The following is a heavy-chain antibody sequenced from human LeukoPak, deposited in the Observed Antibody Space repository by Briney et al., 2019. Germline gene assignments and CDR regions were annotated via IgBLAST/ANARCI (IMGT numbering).Heavy chain of an antibody. J-gene: IGHJ4*02. CDR3: ARGIYNYGYAWYYFDY. CDR1: GYTFTSYD. CDR2: MNPNSGNT. D-gene: IGHD5-18*01. V-gene: IGHV1-8*03. Sequence: ASVKVSCKASGYTFTSYDISWVRQATGQGLEWMGWMNPNSGNTGHAQQFQGRVTITRDTSVSTVYLELSSLRSEDTAVYFCARGIYNYGYAWYYFDYWGQGTLVTVSS.